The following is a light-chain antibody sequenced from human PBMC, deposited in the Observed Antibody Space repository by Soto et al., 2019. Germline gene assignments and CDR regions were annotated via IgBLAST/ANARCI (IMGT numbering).Light chain of an antibody. J-gene: IGKJ5*01. V-gene: IGKV3-11*01. CDR3: QQRGNWIT. Sequence: EIVLTQSPATLSLSPGERATLSCRASQSVSSYLAWYQQKPGQAPRLLIYDASNRATVIPARFSGSGSGTDFTLTISSLEPEDFALYYCQQRGNWITFGQGTRLEIK. CDR1: QSVSSY. CDR2: DAS.